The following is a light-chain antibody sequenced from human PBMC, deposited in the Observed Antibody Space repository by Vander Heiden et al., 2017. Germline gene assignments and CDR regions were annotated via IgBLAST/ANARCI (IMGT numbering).Light chain of an antibody. Sequence: QSVLPPPPPASGTPGPRVSISCSGSRSNSATNNVNWYQQLPGTAPKLLIYMSSQRPSGVPDRFSGSKSGTSASLAISGLRSEDEADYYCASWDESLSGVVFGGGTKLTVL. J-gene: IGLJ2*01. CDR2: MSS. CDR1: RSNSATNN. CDR3: ASWDESLSGVV. V-gene: IGLV1-47*01.